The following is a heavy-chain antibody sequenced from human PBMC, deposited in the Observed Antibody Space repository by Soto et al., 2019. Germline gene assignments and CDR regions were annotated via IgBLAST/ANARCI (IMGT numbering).Heavy chain of an antibody. J-gene: IGHJ3*02. D-gene: IGHD3-10*01. V-gene: IGHV5-51*01. Sequence: GESLKISCKGSGYIFTTYWIGWVRQMPGKGLEWMGIIYPGDSDTRYSPSFQGQVTISADKSISTAYLQWSSLKASDTAMYYCATRAMVRGVIITHDAFDIWGKGTMVTV. CDR2: IYPGDSDT. CDR3: ATRAMVRGVIITHDAFDI. CDR1: GYIFTTYW.